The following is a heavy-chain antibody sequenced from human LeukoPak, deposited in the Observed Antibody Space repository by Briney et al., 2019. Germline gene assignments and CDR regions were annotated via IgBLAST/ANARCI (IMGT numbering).Heavy chain of an antibody. CDR3: ARVKDYYDSSGEWNVDFDY. J-gene: IGHJ4*02. D-gene: IGHD3-22*01. Sequence: ASVKVSCKASGYTFTSYGISWVRQAPGQGLEWMGWISAYNGNTNYAQKLQGRVTMTTDTSTSTAYMELRSLRSDDTAVYYCARVKDYYDSSGEWNVDFDYWGQGTLVTVSS. CDR2: ISAYNGNT. V-gene: IGHV1-18*01. CDR1: GYTFTSYG.